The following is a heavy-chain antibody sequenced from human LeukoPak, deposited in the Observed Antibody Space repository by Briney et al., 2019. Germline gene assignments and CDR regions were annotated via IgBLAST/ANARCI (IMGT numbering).Heavy chain of an antibody. CDR2: IYYSGST. V-gene: IGHV4-31*03. CDR3: ARDSSYHYFDY. CDR1: GGSISSGGYY. D-gene: IGHD6-6*01. Sequence: ASETLSLTCTVSGGSISSGGYYWSWIRQHPGKGLEWIGYIYYSGSTYYNPSLKSRVTISVDTSKNQFSLKLSSVTAADTAVYYCARDSSYHYFDYWGQGTLVTVSS. J-gene: IGHJ4*02.